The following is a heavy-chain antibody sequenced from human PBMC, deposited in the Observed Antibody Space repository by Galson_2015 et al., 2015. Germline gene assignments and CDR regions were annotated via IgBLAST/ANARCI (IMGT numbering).Heavy chain of an antibody. V-gene: IGHV3-7*01. CDR3: ATDPERARPVDY. CDR2: IKQDGSEE. Sequence: SLRLSCAASGFTFSNYWMNWVRQALGKGLEWVANIKQDGSEEHYVDSVKGRFTISRDNAKNSLFLQMNSLRADDTAVYYCATDPERARPVDYWGQGTLVTVSS. D-gene: IGHD5-24*01. J-gene: IGHJ4*02. CDR1: GFTFSNYW.